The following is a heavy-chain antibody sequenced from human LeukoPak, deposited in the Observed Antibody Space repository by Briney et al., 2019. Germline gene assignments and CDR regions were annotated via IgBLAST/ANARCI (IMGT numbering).Heavy chain of an antibody. J-gene: IGHJ4*02. CDR2: IKDDGRQK. D-gene: IGHD1-26*01. CDR1: GFNFNKYW. CDR3: ARERSGIYDY. Sequence: GGSLRLSCEASGFNFNKYWMTWVRQAPGKGLEWVANIKDDGRQKNYVDSVKGRFTISRDNAKNSAYLQMDNLRDEDTAVYYCARERSGIYDYWGQGSLVTVSS. V-gene: IGHV3-7*01.